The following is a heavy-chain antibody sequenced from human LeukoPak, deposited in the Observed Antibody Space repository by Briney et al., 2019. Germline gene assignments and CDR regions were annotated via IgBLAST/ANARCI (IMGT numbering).Heavy chain of an antibody. Sequence: SETLSLTCTVSGGSISSYYWSWIRQPPGKGLEWIGYIYYSGSTNYNPSLKSRVTISVDTSKNQFSLKLSSGTAADTAVYYCARRGDYGSGAYVYWGQGTLVTVSS. CDR1: GGSISSYY. CDR2: IYYSGST. V-gene: IGHV4-59*08. CDR3: ARRGDYGSGAYVY. D-gene: IGHD3-10*01. J-gene: IGHJ4*02.